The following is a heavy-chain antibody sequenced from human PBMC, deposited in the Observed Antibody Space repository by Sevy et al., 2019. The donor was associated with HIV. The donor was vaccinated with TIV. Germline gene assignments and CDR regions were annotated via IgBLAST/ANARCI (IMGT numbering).Heavy chain of an antibody. CDR1: GYTFTNYA. V-gene: IGHV7-4-1*02. J-gene: IGHJ3*02. D-gene: IGHD5-12*01. CDR2: INTNTGNP. CDR3: ARGYIGYDSGDAFDI. Sequence: ASVKVSCKASGYTFTNYAMNWVRQAPGQGLEWMGWINTNTGNPTYAQGFTGRFVFSLDTSVSTAYLQISSLKAEDTAVYYCARGYIGYDSGDAFDIWGQWTMVTVSS.